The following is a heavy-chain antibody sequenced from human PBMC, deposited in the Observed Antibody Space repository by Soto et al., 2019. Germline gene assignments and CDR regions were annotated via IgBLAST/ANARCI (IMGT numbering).Heavy chain of an antibody. CDR1: GVPISTDDYY. J-gene: IGHJ4*02. CDR2: IYYSGST. D-gene: IGHD1-26*01. V-gene: IGHV4-30-4*01. Sequence: QVQLQESGPGLVKPSQTLSLTCTVSGVPISTDDYYWAWIRQPPGRGLEWIGYIYYSGSTYYNWSLKSRVTMSIDTSKNQLSLNLRSVTAADTAVYYCASGKGVDGSNCLDNWGQGTLVTVSS. CDR3: ASGKGVDGSNCLDN.